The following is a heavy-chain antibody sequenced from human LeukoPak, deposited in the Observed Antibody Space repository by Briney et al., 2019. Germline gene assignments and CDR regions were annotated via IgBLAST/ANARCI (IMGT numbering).Heavy chain of an antibody. CDR2: ISAYNGNT. J-gene: IGHJ6*03. CDR3: ARKIVVVAATSHYYYYMDV. D-gene: IGHD2-15*01. CDR1: GYTFTSYG. V-gene: IGHV1-18*01. Sequence: ASVKVSCKASGYTFTSYGISWVRQAPGQGLEWMGWISAYNGNTNYAQKLQGRVTMTTDTSTSTAYMELRSLRSDDTAVYYCARKIVVVAATSHYYYYMDVWGKGTTVTISS.